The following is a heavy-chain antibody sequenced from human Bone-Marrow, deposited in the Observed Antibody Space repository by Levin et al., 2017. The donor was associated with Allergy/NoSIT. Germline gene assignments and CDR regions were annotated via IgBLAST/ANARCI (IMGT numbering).Heavy chain of an antibody. CDR2: IIPIFGTA. V-gene: IGHV1-69*13. J-gene: IGHJ6*02. CDR1: GGTFSSYA. Sequence: ASVKVSCKASGGTFSSYAISWVRQAPGQGLEWMGGIIPIFGTANYAQKFQGRVTITADESTSTAYMELSSLRSEDTAVYYCASLPLIQLRPIYGMDVWGQGTTVTVSS. D-gene: IGHD5-18*01. CDR3: ASLPLIQLRPIYGMDV.